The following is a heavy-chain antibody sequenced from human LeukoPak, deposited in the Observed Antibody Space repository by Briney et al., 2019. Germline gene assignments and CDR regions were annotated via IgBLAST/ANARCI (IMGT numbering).Heavy chain of an antibody. CDR1: GFTFNSYW. V-gene: IGHV3-7*01. CDR2: TKQDGSEK. CDR3: ARGPSGYHNT. Sequence: GGPLRLSCAASGFTFNSYWMSWVRQAPGKGLEWVANTKQDGSEKYYVDSVKGRFTISRDNAKNSLSLQMNSLRAEDTAVYYCARGPSGYHNTGGQGTLVTVSS. D-gene: IGHD5-12*01. J-gene: IGHJ4*02.